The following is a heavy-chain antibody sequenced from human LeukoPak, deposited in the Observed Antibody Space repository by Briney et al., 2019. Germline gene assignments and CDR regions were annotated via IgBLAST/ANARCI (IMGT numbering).Heavy chain of an antibody. V-gene: IGHV3-15*05. CDR3: TTEDYYDSSGYLYNWFDP. D-gene: IGHD3-22*01. CDR2: IKSKTDGGTI. CDR1: GFTFRSAW. Sequence: GGSLRLSCAASGFTFRSAWLNWVSQAPGKGLEWVGRIKSKTDGGTIDYAAPVKGRFTISRDDSKNTLYLQMNSLKTEDTAAYYCTTEDYYDSSGYLYNWFDPWGQGVLVTVSS. J-gene: IGHJ5*02.